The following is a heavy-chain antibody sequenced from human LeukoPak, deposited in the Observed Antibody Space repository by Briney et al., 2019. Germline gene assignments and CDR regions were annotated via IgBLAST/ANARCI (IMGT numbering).Heavy chain of an antibody. Sequence: ASVKVSCKAPGYTFTSYYLYWVRQAPGQGLEWMGIINPSGGSTNYAQKFQGRVTMTRDTSTSTVYMELSSLRSEDTAVYYCARGPSITMVRGGQWYYYMDVWGKGTTVTISS. CDR2: INPSGGST. CDR3: ARGPSITMVRGGQWYYYMDV. J-gene: IGHJ6*03. CDR1: GYTFTSYY. V-gene: IGHV1-46*01. D-gene: IGHD3-10*01.